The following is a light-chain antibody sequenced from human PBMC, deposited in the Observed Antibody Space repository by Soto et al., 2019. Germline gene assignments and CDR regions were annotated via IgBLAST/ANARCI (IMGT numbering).Light chain of an antibody. V-gene: IGLV2-14*03. Sequence: QSVLTQPASVSGSPGQSITISCTGSSSDVGAFDYVCWHQQHPGKAPKLLIFDVSSRPSGVSSRFSASKSGNTASLTISGLQAEDDADYYCSSYTTSITHVFGTGTKVTVL. CDR1: SSDVGAFDY. CDR3: SSYTTSITHV. CDR2: DVS. J-gene: IGLJ1*01.